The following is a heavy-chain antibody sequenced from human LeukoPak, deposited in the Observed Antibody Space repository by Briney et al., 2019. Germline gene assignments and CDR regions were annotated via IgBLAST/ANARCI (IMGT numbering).Heavy chain of an antibody. CDR2: IYYSGST. CDR1: GCSISSISYY. D-gene: IGHD3-22*01. V-gene: IGHV4-39*01. Sequence: SETLSFTCTVSGCSISSISYYWGWPRQPPGKGLGWIGSIYYSGSTYYNPSRKSRVNISVDTSKNQFSLKLSSVTAADTAVYYCARRLWSAPYYYDSSGYPVNWFDPWGQGTLVTVSS. J-gene: IGHJ5*02. CDR3: ARRLWSAPYYYDSSGYPVNWFDP.